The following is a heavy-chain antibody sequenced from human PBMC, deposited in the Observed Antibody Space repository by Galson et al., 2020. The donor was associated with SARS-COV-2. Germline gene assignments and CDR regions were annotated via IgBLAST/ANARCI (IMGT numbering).Heavy chain of an antibody. D-gene: IGHD6-19*01. V-gene: IGHV4-31*03. Sequence: EISENLSLTCNVSGASISNEGYYWGWIRQHPGKGMEWIAYIYFTGSAYYNPSLKSRVTISVDTSKNQFSLRLKSVTAADTAIYFCARDNRIAVTKRGAFDIWGQGTMVTVSS. CDR2: IYFTGSA. CDR1: GASISNEGYY. J-gene: IGHJ3*02. CDR3: ARDNRIAVTKRGAFDI.